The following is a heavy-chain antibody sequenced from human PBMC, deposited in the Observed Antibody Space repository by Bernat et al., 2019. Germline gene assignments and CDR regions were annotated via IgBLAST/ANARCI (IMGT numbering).Heavy chain of an antibody. V-gene: IGHV3-33*01. CDR2: IWYDGSNK. CDR3: ARDHQGFGEIDY. J-gene: IGHJ4*02. Sequence: QVQLVESGGGVVQPGRSLRLSCAASGFTFSSYGMHWVRQAPGKGLERVAVIWYDGSNKYYAESVKGRFTISRDNSKNTLYLQMNSLRAEDKAVYYCARDHQGFGEIDYWGQGTLVTVSS. D-gene: IGHD3-10*01. CDR1: GFTFSSYG.